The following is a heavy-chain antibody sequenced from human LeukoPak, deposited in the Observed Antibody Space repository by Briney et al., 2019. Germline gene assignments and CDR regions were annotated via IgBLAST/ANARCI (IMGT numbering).Heavy chain of an antibody. V-gene: IGHV5-51*01. Sequence: GGSLRLSCAASGFTFSSYAMSWVRQAPGKGLEWMGIIYPGDSDTRYSPSFQGQVTISADKSISTAYLQWSSLKASDTAMYYCARTTPASGPFDYWGQGTLVTVSS. D-gene: IGHD1-26*01. CDR3: ARTTPASGPFDY. J-gene: IGHJ4*02. CDR1: GFTFSSYA. CDR2: IYPGDSDT.